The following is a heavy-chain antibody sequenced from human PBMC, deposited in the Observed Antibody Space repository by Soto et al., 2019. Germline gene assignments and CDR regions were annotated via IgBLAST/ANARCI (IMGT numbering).Heavy chain of an antibody. Sequence: QVQLVESGGGLVKPGGFLRLSCAASGFTFSDYYMSWIRQAPGKGLEWISYITSSSSYTNYADSVKGRFTISRDNAKNSVYLQMNSLRAEDTAVYFCASGQDNRVVNFDYWGQGTLVTVSS. CDR3: ASGQDNRVVNFDY. J-gene: IGHJ4*02. CDR2: ITSSSSYT. D-gene: IGHD2-2*01. V-gene: IGHV3-11*05. CDR1: GFTFSDYY.